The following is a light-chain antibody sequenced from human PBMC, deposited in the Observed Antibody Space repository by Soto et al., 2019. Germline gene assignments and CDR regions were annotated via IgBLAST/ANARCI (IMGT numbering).Light chain of an antibody. Sequence: EIVLTQSPGTLSLSPGERATLSCRASQSVGSSYLAWHQQKPGQAPRLLIYGASSRATGIPDRFSGSGSGTDFTLTISRLEPEDFAVYYCQQYGNSPPYTFRQGTKLEIK. J-gene: IGKJ2*01. CDR2: GAS. CDR1: QSVGSSY. V-gene: IGKV3-20*01. CDR3: QQYGNSPPYT.